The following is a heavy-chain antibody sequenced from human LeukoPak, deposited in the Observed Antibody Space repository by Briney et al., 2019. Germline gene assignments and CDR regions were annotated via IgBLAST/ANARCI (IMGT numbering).Heavy chain of an antibody. CDR1: GLRLSDYY. CDR3: ATNLIGAGEYFQQ. CDR2: ISSGGDIM. Sequence: PGGSLRLSCAASGLRLSDYYVSWIRQAPGKGLQWVSYISSGGDIMHYADSVKGRFTSSRDNAKNSGYLEMNSLGAEDTAVYYSATNLIGAGEYFQQWGQGTLVTVSS. V-gene: IGHV3-11*01. D-gene: IGHD2/OR15-2a*01. J-gene: IGHJ1*01.